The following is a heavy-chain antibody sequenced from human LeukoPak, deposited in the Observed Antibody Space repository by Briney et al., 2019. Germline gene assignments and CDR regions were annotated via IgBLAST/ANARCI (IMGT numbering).Heavy chain of an antibody. J-gene: IGHJ4*02. CDR2: INHSGST. V-gene: IGHV4-34*01. CDR1: GGSFSGYY. D-gene: IGHD3-22*01. Sequence: PSETLSLTCAVYGGSFSGYYWSWIRQPPGKGLQWIGEINHSGSTNYNPSLKSRVTISVDTSKSQFSLQLSSVTAADTAVYYCARRVKPQYYYDSSGYYRHWGQGTLVTVSS. CDR3: ARRVKPQYYYDSSGYYRH.